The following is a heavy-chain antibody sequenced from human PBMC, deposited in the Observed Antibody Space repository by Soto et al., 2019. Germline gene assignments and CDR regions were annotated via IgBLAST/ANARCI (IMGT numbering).Heavy chain of an antibody. V-gene: IGHV1-46*01. D-gene: IGHD3-10*01. CDR3: ARGDYYGSGSYNPFDY. Sequence: QVQLVQSGAEVKKPGASVKVSCKASGYTFTSYYMHWVRQAPGQGLEWMGIINPSGGSTSYAQKVQGRVTMTRDTSASTVYMELSSLRSEDTAVYYCARGDYYGSGSYNPFDYWGQGTLVTVSS. CDR2: INPSGGST. CDR1: GYTFTSYY. J-gene: IGHJ4*02.